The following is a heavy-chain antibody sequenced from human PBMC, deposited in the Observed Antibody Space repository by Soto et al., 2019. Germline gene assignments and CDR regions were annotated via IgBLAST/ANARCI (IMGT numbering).Heavy chain of an antibody. D-gene: IGHD6-13*01. CDR3: AKRNPIAGYAIDI. J-gene: IGHJ3*02. CDR2: ISSGVGTT. Sequence: CGSLRLSCAASGFTLTTYAMTWVRQAPGRGLEWVSMISSGVGTTYYADSVKGRFTISRDIPKNTLFLQMNSLRAEDTAVYYCAKRNPIAGYAIDIWSQGTMVTVS. CDR1: GFTLTTYA. V-gene: IGHV3-23*01.